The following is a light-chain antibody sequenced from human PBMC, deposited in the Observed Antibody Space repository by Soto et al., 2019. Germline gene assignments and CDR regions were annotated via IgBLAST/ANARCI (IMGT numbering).Light chain of an antibody. Sequence: QSVLTQPASVSGSPGQSITISRTGTSSDVGGYNYVSRYQQHPGKAPKLMIYDVSNRPSGVSNRFSGSKSGNTASLTISGLQAEDEADYYCSSYTSSSFYVFGTGTKVTVL. CDR2: DVS. CDR3: SSYTSSSFYV. J-gene: IGLJ1*01. V-gene: IGLV2-14*01. CDR1: SSDVGGYNY.